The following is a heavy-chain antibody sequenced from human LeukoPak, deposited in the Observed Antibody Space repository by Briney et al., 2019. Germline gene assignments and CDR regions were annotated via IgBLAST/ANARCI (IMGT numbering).Heavy chain of an antibody. CDR1: GGTFSSYA. CDR2: IIPIFDTA. J-gene: IGHJ4*02. V-gene: IGHV1-69*05. CDR3: ASLDY. Sequence: SVKVSCNASGGTFSSYAISWVRQAPGQGLEWMGGIIPIFDTATYAQKFQGRVTITTDESTSTAYMELSSLRSEDTAVYYCASLDYWGQGTLVTVSS.